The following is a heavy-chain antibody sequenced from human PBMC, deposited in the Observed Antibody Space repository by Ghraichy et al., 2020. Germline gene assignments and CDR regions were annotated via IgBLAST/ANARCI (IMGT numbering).Heavy chain of an antibody. J-gene: IGHJ4*02. CDR1: GLTFRTFD. CDR3: ARGLSGGLDS. D-gene: IGHD1-26*01. Sequence: GGSLRLSCAASGLTFRTFDMHWVRQAPGKGLEWVAVISYDVNKKHYADSVKGRFTISRDNSKNTMYLQMNNLRAEDTAVYYCARGLSGGLDSWGQGTLVTVSS. V-gene: IGHV3-33*05. CDR2: ISYDVNKK.